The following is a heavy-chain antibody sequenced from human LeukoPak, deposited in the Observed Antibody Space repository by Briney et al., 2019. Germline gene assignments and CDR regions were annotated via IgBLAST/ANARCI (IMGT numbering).Heavy chain of an antibody. CDR1: GGSFSGYY. V-gene: IGHV4-59*01. CDR3: ARDPYGDYEIGY. Sequence: SETLSLTCAVYGGSFSGYYWSWIRQPPGKGLEWIGYIYYSGSTNYNPSLKSRVTISVDTSKNQFSLKLSSVTAADTAVYYCARDPYGDYEIGYWGQGTLVTVSS. J-gene: IGHJ4*02. CDR2: IYYSGST. D-gene: IGHD4-17*01.